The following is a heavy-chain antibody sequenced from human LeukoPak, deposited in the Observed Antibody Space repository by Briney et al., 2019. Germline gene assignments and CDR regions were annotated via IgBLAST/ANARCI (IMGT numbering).Heavy chain of an antibody. CDR2: ISYDGSNK. J-gene: IGHJ4*02. D-gene: IGHD2-2*01. CDR1: GFTFSSYA. CDR3: AKGSSTSCLDY. Sequence: GRSLRLSCAASGFTFSSYAMHWVRQAPGKGLEWVAVISYDGSNKYYADSVKGRFTISRDNSKNTLYLQMNSLRAEDTAVYYCAKGSSTSCLDYWGQGTLVTVSS. V-gene: IGHV3-30-3*01.